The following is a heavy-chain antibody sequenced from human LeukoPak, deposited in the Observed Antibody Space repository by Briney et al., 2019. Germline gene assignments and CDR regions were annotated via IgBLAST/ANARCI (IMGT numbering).Heavy chain of an antibody. V-gene: IGHV4-39*01. CDR1: GGSISSSSYY. Sequence: SETLSLTCTVSGGSISSSSYYWGWIRQPPGKGLEWIGSIYYSGSTYYNPSLKSRVTISVDTSKNQFSLKLSSVTAADTAVYYCARHWKDYYGPGSYYFDYWGQGTLVTVSS. CDR2: IYYSGST. D-gene: IGHD3-10*01. J-gene: IGHJ4*02. CDR3: ARHWKDYYGPGSYYFDY.